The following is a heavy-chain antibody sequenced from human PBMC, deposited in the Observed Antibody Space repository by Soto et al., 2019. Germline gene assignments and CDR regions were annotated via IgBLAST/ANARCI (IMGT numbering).Heavy chain of an antibody. Sequence: EVQLVETGGDLIQPGGSLRLSCAASGFTVSNNYMSWVRQAPGKGLEWVSLIYSGGSTFYADSVKGRFTISSDNSKNTLFLHMNSLSAEDTAVYFCATYTSVDYWGQGTLVTVSS. CDR3: ATYTSVDY. D-gene: IGHD6-25*01. CDR2: IYSGGST. CDR1: GFTVSNNY. J-gene: IGHJ4*02. V-gene: IGHV3-53*02.